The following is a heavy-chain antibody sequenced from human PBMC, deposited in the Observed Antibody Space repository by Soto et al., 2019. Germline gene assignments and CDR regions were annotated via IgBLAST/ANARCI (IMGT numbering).Heavy chain of an antibody. Sequence: ASVKVSCKASGYTFTSYAMHWVRQAPGQRLEWMGWINAGNGNTKYSQKFQGRVTITRDTSASTAYMELSGLRSEDTAVYYCARVRVGLNYYGSGSLPGYWGQGTLVTVSS. CDR2: INAGNGNT. D-gene: IGHD3-10*01. CDR3: ARVRVGLNYYGSGSLPGY. V-gene: IGHV1-3*01. CDR1: GYTFTSYA. J-gene: IGHJ4*02.